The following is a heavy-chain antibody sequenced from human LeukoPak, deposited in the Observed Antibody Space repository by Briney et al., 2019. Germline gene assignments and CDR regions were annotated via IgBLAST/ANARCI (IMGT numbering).Heavy chain of an antibody. V-gene: IGHV1-8*01. CDR1: GYTFTSYD. Sequence: ASVKVSCKASGYTFTSYDFNWVRQATGQRPEWMGWMSPNSGDTGYAQKFQDRVTMSRNTSISTAYMELSSLRSDDTAVYYCARGPPNWGYDYWGPGTLVTVSS. J-gene: IGHJ4*02. CDR3: ARGPPNWGYDY. CDR2: MSPNSGDT. D-gene: IGHD7-27*01.